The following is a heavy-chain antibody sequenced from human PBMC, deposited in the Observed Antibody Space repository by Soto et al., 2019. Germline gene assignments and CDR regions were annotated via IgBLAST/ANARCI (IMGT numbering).Heavy chain of an antibody. J-gene: IGHJ4*02. Sequence: GGSLRLSCAASGFTFSSDAMSWVRQAPGKGLEWVSTISGSGITTYYADSVRGRFTTSRDNSKSTLFLEMSSLRADDTAIYYCAKHLVVPAGSFDYWGQGTLVTVSS. CDR2: ISGSGITT. CDR3: AKHLVVPAGSFDY. D-gene: IGHD2-2*01. V-gene: IGHV3-23*01. CDR1: GFTFSSDA.